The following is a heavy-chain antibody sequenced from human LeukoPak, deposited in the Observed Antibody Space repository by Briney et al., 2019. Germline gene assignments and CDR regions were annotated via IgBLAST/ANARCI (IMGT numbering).Heavy chain of an antibody. V-gene: IGHV1-8*01. D-gene: IGHD1-14*01. CDR1: GYTFTSYD. CDR3: ARVRKRNRDWFDP. Sequence: ASVKVSCKASGYTFTSYDINWVRQATGQGLEWMGWMNPNSGNTGYAQKFQGRVTMTRNTSISTAYTELSSLRSEDTAVYYCARVRKRNRDWFDPWGQGTLVTVSS. CDR2: MNPNSGNT. J-gene: IGHJ5*02.